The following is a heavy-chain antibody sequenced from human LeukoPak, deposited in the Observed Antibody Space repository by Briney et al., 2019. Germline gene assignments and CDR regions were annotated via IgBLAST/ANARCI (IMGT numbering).Heavy chain of an antibody. V-gene: IGHV3-13*01. CDR2: IGTAGDT. J-gene: IGHJ6*03. Sequence: HPGGSLRLSCAASGFTFSSYDMHWVRQATGKGLEWVSAIGTAGDTYYPGSVKGRFTISRENAKNSLYLQMNSLRAGDTAVYYCARAHSSGWLLHYYYYTDVWGKGTTVTVSS. CDR3: ARAHSSGWLLHYYYYTDV. CDR1: GFTFSSYD. D-gene: IGHD6-19*01.